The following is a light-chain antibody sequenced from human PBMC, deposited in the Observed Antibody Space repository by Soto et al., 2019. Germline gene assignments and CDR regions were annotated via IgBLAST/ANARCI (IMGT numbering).Light chain of an antibody. Sequence: VLTQSPGTLSVSPGERVTVTCGASQSVTGNYLAWYQQKPGQAPRLLIYGASYRATGIPDRFSGSGSGTDFFLTISRLEPEDFAVYCCQQYGSTPPTFGQGTKVEMK. CDR2: GAS. CDR3: QQYGSTPPT. V-gene: IGKV3-20*01. CDR1: QSVTGNY. J-gene: IGKJ1*01.